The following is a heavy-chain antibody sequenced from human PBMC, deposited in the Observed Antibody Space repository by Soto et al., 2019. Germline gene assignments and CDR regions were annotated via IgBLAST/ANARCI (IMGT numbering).Heavy chain of an antibody. CDR1: GGTFGSHG. J-gene: IGHJ4*01. Sequence: ASVKVSCKASGGTFGSHGIAWVRQAPGQGLEWMGGLIAMLGTPTYARKVQGRATITADESLTSSYLELRSLRSEDTAVYFCARGAMANFDYWGHGTVVTVSS. CDR3: ARGAMANFDY. V-gene: IGHV1-69*13. CDR2: LIAMLGTP. D-gene: IGHD5-18*01.